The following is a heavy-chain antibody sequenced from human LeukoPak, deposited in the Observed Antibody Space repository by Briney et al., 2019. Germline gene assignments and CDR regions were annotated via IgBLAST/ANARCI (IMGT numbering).Heavy chain of an antibody. D-gene: IGHD2-2*02. CDR3: ARTYTGYYYYFMDV. J-gene: IGHJ6*03. CDR2: IYYSGST. V-gene: IGHV4-59*12. Sequence: SETLSLTCTVSGGSISSYYWSWIRQPPGKGLEWIGYIYYSGSTNYNPSLKSRVTISVDTSKNQFSLKLSSVTAADTAVYYCARTYTGYYYYFMDVWGKGTTVTVSS. CDR1: GGSISSYY.